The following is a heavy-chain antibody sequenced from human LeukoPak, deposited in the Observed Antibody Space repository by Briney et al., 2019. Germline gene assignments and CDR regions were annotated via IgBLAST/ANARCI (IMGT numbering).Heavy chain of an antibody. CDR3: ASFPPEYCSGGSCYS. D-gene: IGHD2-15*01. J-gene: IGHJ4*02. Sequence: PSETLSLTCTVSGDSISSYYWSWIRQPPGKGLEWIGYMYYSGSTKYNPSLKSRVTISVDTSKNQFSLKLSSVTAADTAVYYCASFPPEYCSGGSCYSWGQGTLVTVSS. CDR2: MYYSGST. CDR1: GDSISSYY. V-gene: IGHV4-59*01.